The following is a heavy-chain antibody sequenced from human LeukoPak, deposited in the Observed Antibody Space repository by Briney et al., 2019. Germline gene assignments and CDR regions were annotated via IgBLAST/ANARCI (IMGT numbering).Heavy chain of an antibody. J-gene: IGHJ4*02. Sequence: GGSLRLSCAASGFIVSSNYMTWVRQAPGKRLEWVSVIHNDGSTYYAESVKGRFTISRDNSKNTLYLQMNSLRVEDTAVYYRAALARDYWGQGILVTVSS. CDR2: IHNDGST. D-gene: IGHD3-3*02. CDR1: GFIVSSNY. CDR3: AALARDY. V-gene: IGHV3-53*01.